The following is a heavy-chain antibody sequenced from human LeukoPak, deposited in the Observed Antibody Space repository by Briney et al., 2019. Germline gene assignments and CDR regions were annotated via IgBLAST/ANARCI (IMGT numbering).Heavy chain of an antibody. Sequence: GGSLRLSCAASGFTFSSYAMSWVRQAPGKGLEWVSAISGSGGSTYYADSVKGRFTISRDNSKNTLYLQMNSLRAEDTAVYYCAFGSVWLCYYYGMDVWGQGTTVTVSS. CDR3: AFGSVWLCYYYGMDV. CDR1: GFTFSSYA. CDR2: ISGSGGST. D-gene: IGHD3-10*01. J-gene: IGHJ6*02. V-gene: IGHV3-23*01.